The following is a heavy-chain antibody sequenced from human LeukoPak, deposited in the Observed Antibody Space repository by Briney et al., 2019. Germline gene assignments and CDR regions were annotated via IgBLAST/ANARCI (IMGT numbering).Heavy chain of an antibody. V-gene: IGHV7-4-1*02. CDR1: GYTFTSYA. Sequence: ASVKVSCKASGYTFTSYAMNWVRQAPGQGLEWMGWINTNTGNPTYAQGFTGRFVFSLDTSVSTAYLQISSLKAEDTAVYYCARGSGGWFGGSNIPQNYFDYWGQGTLVTVSS. D-gene: IGHD3-10*01. CDR2: INTNTGNP. CDR3: ARGSGGWFGGSNIPQNYFDY. J-gene: IGHJ4*02.